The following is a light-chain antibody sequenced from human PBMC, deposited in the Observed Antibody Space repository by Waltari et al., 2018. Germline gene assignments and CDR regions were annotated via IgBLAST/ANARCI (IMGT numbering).Light chain of an antibody. CDR1: QDIGKY. J-gene: IGKJ5*01. CDR3: QQYDNLPIT. CDR2: EAS. Sequence: DIQMTQSPSSLSASVGDRVTITCQASQDIGKYLNWYQQKPGKAPKLLSFEASSLETGVPSTFRGSGSGTDFTFTISSLQPEDIATYYCQQYDNLPITFGQGKRLEIK. V-gene: IGKV1-33*01.